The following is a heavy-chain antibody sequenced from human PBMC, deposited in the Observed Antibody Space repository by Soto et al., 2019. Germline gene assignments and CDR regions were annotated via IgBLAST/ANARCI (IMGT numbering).Heavy chain of an antibody. Sequence: GGSLRLSCAASGFTFSSYSMNWVRQAPGKGLEWVSSISSSSSYIYYADSVKGRFTISRDNARNSLYLQMNSLRAEDTAVYYCARGRFGGVIVIRRTEYYFDYWGQGTLVTVSS. CDR2: ISSSSSYI. CDR1: GFTFSSYS. CDR3: ARGRFGGVIVIRRTEYYFDY. V-gene: IGHV3-21*01. J-gene: IGHJ4*02. D-gene: IGHD3-16*02.